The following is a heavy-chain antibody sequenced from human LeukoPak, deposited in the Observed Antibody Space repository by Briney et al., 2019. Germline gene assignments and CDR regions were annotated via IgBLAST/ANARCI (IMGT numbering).Heavy chain of an antibody. CDR3: AKPPLYYNNDWYTYYFDH. J-gene: IGHJ4*02. CDR2: IYSGGST. V-gene: IGHV3-66*04. CDR1: GFTVSSNY. Sequence: GGSLRLSCAASGFTVSSNYMSWVRQAPGKGLEWVSVIYSGGSTYYADSVKGRFTISRDNSKNTLYLQMNSLRAEDTAVYYCAKPPLYYNNDWYTYYFDHWGQGTLVTVSS. D-gene: IGHD6-19*01.